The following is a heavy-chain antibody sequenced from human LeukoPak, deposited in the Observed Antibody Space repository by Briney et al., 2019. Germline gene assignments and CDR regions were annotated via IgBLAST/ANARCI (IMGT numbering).Heavy chain of an antibody. CDR1: GFTFSSYG. Sequence: QSGGSLRLSCAASGFTFSSYGMSWVRQAPGKGLEWVSAISGSGGSTYYADSVKGRFTISRDNAKNSLYLQMNSLRAEDTALYYCARGGERYYYDSSGYYYYFDYWGQGTLVTVSS. J-gene: IGHJ4*02. D-gene: IGHD3-22*01. CDR3: ARGGERYYYDSSGYYYYFDY. V-gene: IGHV3-23*01. CDR2: ISGSGGST.